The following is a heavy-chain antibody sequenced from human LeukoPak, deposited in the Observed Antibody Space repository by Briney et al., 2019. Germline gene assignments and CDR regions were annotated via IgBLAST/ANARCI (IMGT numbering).Heavy chain of an antibody. CDR3: ARVVLTTVELRFDY. D-gene: IGHD4-11*01. CDR1: GGSISSGGYY. V-gene: IGHV4-31*03. CDR2: IYYSGST. Sequence: SQTLSLTCTVSGGSISSGGYYWSWIRQHPGKGLEWIGYIYYSGSTDYNPSLKSRVTISVDTSKNQFSLKLSSVTAADTAVYYCARVVLTTVELRFDYWGQGSQVTASS. J-gene: IGHJ4*02.